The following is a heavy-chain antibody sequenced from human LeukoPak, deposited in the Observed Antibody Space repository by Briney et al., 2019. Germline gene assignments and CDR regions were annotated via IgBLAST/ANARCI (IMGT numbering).Heavy chain of an antibody. CDR1: GGPINGYY. D-gene: IGHD6-13*01. V-gene: IGHV4-59*01. CDR2: IHFSGTM. J-gene: IGHJ4*02. Sequence: SETLSLTCTVSGGPINGYYSNWVRQPPAKGLEWIGCIHFSGTMHYNPSLESRGSFSVDTSKNQFSLKLTSVTAADTAVYYCARGTDSSKVGFWGQGTLVTVSS. CDR3: ARGTDSSKVGF.